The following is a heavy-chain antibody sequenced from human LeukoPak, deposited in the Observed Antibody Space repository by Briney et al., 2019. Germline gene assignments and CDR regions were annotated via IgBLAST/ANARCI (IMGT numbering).Heavy chain of an antibody. Sequence: GASVKVSCKASGYTFTGYYIHWVRQAPGQGLEWMGMMNPSGGSTSYAQKFQGRVTMTRDTSTSTVYMEVSSLRSEDTAVYYCARGVSSVLSPDYWGQGTLVTVSS. CDR2: MNPSGGST. J-gene: IGHJ4*02. CDR3: ARGVSSVLSPDY. CDR1: GYTFTGYY. V-gene: IGHV1-46*01. D-gene: IGHD6-19*01.